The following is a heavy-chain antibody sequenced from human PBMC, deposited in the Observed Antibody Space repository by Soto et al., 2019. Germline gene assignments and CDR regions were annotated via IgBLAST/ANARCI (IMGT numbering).Heavy chain of an antibody. CDR3: ASGTGKSDFDY. Sequence: ASVKVSCKASGYSFTSYAIHWMRQAPGQRLEGMGWINAGNGNTKVPQKFQGRVTFTRDTSASTVYMEVNSLKIEDSGVYYCASGTGKSDFDYWGLGTLVTVSS. D-gene: IGHD1-1*01. CDR1: GYSFTSYA. V-gene: IGHV1-3*01. J-gene: IGHJ4*02. CDR2: INAGNGNT.